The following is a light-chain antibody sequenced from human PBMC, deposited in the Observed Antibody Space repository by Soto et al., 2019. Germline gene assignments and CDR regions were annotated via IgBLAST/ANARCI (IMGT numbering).Light chain of an antibody. Sequence: EIVMTQSPASLSVSPGDGATLSCRASQTVASNLAWYQQKPGQGPRLLIHGASTRAAGVPARFSGSGSGTDFTFTISSLQPEDFAFYYCQQYHNWPPQYTFGQGTKLQIK. V-gene: IGKV3-15*01. J-gene: IGKJ2*01. CDR3: QQYHNWPPQYT. CDR2: GAS. CDR1: QTVASN.